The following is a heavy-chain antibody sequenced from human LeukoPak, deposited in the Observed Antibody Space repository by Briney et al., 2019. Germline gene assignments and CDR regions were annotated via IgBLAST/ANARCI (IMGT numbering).Heavy chain of an antibody. D-gene: IGHD1-26*01. Sequence: ASETLSLTCAVSGDSICSGDSSWSWIRQPPGKGLEWIGYIYYTGSTNYNPSLKSRVTISVDTSKNQFSLRLNSVTAADTAVYYCARAGGQVWWEFYFDYWGQGTLVTVSS. J-gene: IGHJ4*02. CDR2: IYYTGST. CDR1: GDSICSGDSS. V-gene: IGHV4-61*08. CDR3: ARAGGQVWWEFYFDY.